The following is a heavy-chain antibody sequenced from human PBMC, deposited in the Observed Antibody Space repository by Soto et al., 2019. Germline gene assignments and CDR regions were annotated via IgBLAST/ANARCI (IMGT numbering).Heavy chain of an antibody. CDR3: ARLDIAVAGEVDY. Sequence: LKVSCKGSGYSFTSFCIGWVFQMAGKGMEQMGLTYTGDSDTRYSPSFQGQVTISSDKSISTAYLQWSSLKASDTAMYYCARLDIAVAGEVDYWGQGTLVTVSS. D-gene: IGHD6-19*01. CDR2: TYTGDSDT. CDR1: GYSFTSFC. V-gene: IGHV5-51*01. J-gene: IGHJ4*02.